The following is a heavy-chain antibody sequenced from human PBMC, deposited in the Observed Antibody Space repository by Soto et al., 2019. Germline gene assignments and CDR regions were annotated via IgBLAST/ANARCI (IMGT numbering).Heavy chain of an antibody. D-gene: IGHD5-18*01. Sequence: SVKVSCKASGGTFSSYAISWVRQAPGQGLEWMGGIIPIFGTANYAQKFQGRVTITADESTSTAYMELRSLRSDDTAVYYCARSDTAMVTDAFDIWGQGTMVTVSS. CDR1: GGTFSSYA. CDR2: IIPIFGTA. V-gene: IGHV1-69*13. CDR3: ARSDTAMVTDAFDI. J-gene: IGHJ3*02.